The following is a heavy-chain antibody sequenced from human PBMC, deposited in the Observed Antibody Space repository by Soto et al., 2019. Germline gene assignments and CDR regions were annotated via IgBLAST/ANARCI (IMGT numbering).Heavy chain of an antibody. J-gene: IGHJ5*02. Sequence: GESLKISCRTSGYSFTDYWIGWVRQMPGKGLEWMGIIYPGDSGTTYSPSFQGQVTISADNSITTAYLQWSSLKASDSATYYCARWGSGCNGSDYYFVESEHWFDPWGHGTQVTVSS. CDR3: ARWGSGCNGSDYYFVESEHWFDP. D-gene: IGHD2-21*02. CDR1: GYSFTDYW. CDR2: IYPGDSGT. V-gene: IGHV5-51*01.